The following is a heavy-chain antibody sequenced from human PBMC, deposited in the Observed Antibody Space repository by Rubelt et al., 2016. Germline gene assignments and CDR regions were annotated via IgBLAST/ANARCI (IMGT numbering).Heavy chain of an antibody. CDR2: IYYSGST. V-gene: IGHV4-39*01. CDR3: ARPVTPNYWYFDL. D-gene: IGHD3-16*02. CDR1: GGSISSGGYY. J-gene: IGHJ2*01. Sequence: QVQLQESGPGLVKPSQTLSLTCTVSGGSISSGGYYWGWIRQPPGKGLEWIGSIYYSGSTYYNPSLKSRVTISVDTSKNQFSLKLSSVTAADTAVYYCARPVTPNYWYFDLWGRGTLVTVSS.